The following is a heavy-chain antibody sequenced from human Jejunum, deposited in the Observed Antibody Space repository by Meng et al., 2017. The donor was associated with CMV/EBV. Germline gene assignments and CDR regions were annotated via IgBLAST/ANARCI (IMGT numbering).Heavy chain of an antibody. CDR1: TFDDYA. CDR2: ISWNTNAI. CDR3: AKDSIGYSGYDPNFDH. Sequence: TFDDYAMHWVRQAPGKGLEWVSGISWNTNAIDYADSVKGRFTISRDNAKNSLYLQMTNLRAEDTAFYYCAKDSIGYSGYDPNFDHWGQGTLVTVSS. J-gene: IGHJ4*02. D-gene: IGHD5-12*01. V-gene: IGHV3-9*01.